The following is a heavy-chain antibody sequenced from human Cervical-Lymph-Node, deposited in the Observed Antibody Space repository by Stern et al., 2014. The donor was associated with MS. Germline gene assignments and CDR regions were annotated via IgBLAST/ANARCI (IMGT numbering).Heavy chain of an antibody. CDR1: GFTFSNYG. J-gene: IGHJ4*02. V-gene: IGHV3-33*01. CDR3: ARGNWNYEGMGY. Sequence: QMQLVQSGGGLVQPGRSLRLSCAASGFTFSNYGMHWVRQAPGKGLEWLAVIWYDGNKKYYADSVKGRFTISRDNSKNTLFLQMSSLTAEDTALYYCARGNWNYEGMGYWGQGTLVTVSS. CDR2: IWYDGNKK. D-gene: IGHD1-7*01.